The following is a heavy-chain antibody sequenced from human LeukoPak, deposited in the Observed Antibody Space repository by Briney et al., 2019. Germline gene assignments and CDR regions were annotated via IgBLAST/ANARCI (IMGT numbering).Heavy chain of an antibody. V-gene: IGHV1-8*01. CDR3: ARVTMIVVVYDAFDI. CDR2: MNPNSGNT. CDR1: GYTFTSYD. J-gene: IGHJ3*02. Sequence: ASVKVSCKASGYTFTSYDINWVRQATGRGLEWMGWMNPNSGNTGYAQKFQGRVTMTRDTSISTAYMELSRLRSDDTAVYYCARVTMIVVVYDAFDIWGQGTMVTVSS. D-gene: IGHD3-22*01.